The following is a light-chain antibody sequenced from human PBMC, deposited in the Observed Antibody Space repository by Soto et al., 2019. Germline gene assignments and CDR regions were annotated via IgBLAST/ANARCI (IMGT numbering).Light chain of an antibody. J-gene: IGKJ1*01. CDR1: QSISTY. CDR3: QVSDSTWT. CDR2: AAS. Sequence: DIQMTQSPSSLSASVGDRVTITCRASQSISTYLNWYQQKPGKAPELLIYAASSVQSGVPSRFSGSGSGTDFTLTISSLQPEDFATYYCQVSDSTWTFGQGTKVEIK. V-gene: IGKV1-39*01.